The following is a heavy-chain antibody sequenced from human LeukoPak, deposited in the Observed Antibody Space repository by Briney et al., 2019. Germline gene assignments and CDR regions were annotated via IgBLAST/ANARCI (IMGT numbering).Heavy chain of an antibody. Sequence: SETLSLTCTVSGGSISSYYWSWIRQPPGMGLERIGYIYYSGSTNYNPSLKSRVTISVDTSKNQFSLKLSSVTAADTAVYYCSRVRGGTNWIDYWGQGTLVTVSS. D-gene: IGHD1-1*01. CDR2: IYYSGST. CDR3: SRVRGGTNWIDY. J-gene: IGHJ4*02. CDR1: GGSISSYY. V-gene: IGHV4-59*01.